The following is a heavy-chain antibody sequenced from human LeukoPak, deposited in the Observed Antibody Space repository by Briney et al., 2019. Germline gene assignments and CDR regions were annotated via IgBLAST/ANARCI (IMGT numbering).Heavy chain of an antibody. Sequence: PGGSLRLSCAVTGFTFKDYGMHWVRQPPGKGLEWVSGRNGGGTDYADSVKGRFTISRDNAKNSLYLQMTSLRPEDTALYYCAKHLRATNTYIFFGLDVWGQGTTVTVSS. CDR3: AKHLRATNTYIFFGLDV. V-gene: IGHV3-9*01. J-gene: IGHJ6*02. CDR1: GFTFKDYG. CDR2: RNGGGT. D-gene: IGHD1-26*01.